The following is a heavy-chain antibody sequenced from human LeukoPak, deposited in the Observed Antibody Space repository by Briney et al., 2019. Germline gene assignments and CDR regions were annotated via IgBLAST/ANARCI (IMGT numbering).Heavy chain of an antibody. CDR3: ARHPDLRWPRSFDY. J-gene: IGHJ4*02. V-gene: IGHV4-38-2*01. CDR1: DYSISSGYY. D-gene: IGHD2-21*01. Sequence: SETLSLTCAVSDYSISSGYYWGWIRQPPGKGLEWIGSVYQSGSTYYSPSLKSRVTISVDTSNNQFSLKLTSVTAADTATYYCARHPDLRWPRSFDYWGQGTLVSVSS. CDR2: VYQSGST.